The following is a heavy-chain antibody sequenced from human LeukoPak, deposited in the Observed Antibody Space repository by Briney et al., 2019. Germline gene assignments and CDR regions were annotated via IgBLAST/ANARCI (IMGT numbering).Heavy chain of an antibody. CDR2: IYYSGST. V-gene: IGHV4-59*08. Sequence: PSETLSLTCTVSGGSISSYYWSWIRQPPGKGLEWIGYIYYSGSTNYNPSLKSRVTISVDTSKNQFSPKLSSVTAADTAVYYCARQITIFGVVITYYFDYWGQGTLVTVSS. CDR1: GGSISSYY. CDR3: ARQITIFGVVITYYFDY. D-gene: IGHD3-3*01. J-gene: IGHJ4*02.